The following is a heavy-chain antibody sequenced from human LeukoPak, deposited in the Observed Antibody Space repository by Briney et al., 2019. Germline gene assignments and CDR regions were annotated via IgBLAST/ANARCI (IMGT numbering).Heavy chain of an antibody. V-gene: IGHV4-59*08. J-gene: IGHJ4*02. D-gene: IGHD3-10*01. Sequence: SETLSLTCAVSGGSISSFYWRWIRQPPGKGLEWIGYVFYTGDTNSNPSLKSRVTMSLDTSKNQLSLRLTSVTAADTAVYYCARGHQMDVLLWFGELWGFDYWGQGTLVTVSS. CDR2: VFYTGDT. CDR1: GGSISSFY. CDR3: ARGHQMDVLLWFGELWGFDY.